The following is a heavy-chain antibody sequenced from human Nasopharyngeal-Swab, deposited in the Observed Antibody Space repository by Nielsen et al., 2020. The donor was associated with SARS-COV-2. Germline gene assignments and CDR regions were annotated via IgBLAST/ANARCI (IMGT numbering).Heavy chain of an antibody. CDR3: ARGPRYFDL. D-gene: IGHD2-15*01. CDR1: GSSFTTKW. V-gene: IGHV5-51*01. J-gene: IGHJ2*01. Sequence: GGSLRLSCRTSGSSFTTKWSGWVRQMPGKGLEWVGSIYPGDSDTRYSPSVQGQVTISADKSISTAYLQWSTLKASDTAIYYCARGPRYFDLWGRGTLVTVSS. CDR2: IYPGDSDT.